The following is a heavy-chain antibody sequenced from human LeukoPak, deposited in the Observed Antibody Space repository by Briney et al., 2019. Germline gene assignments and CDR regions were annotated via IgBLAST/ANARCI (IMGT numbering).Heavy chain of an antibody. Sequence: ASVKVSSKASGYTFTSYGISWVRQAPGQGLEWMGWISACNGNTNYAQKLQGRGTMTTATSTSTAYMELRSLRSDDTAVYYCARVHRSSWYDWFDPWGQGTLVTVSS. CDR1: GYTFTSYG. V-gene: IGHV1-18*01. J-gene: IGHJ5*02. CDR3: ARVHRSSWYDWFDP. CDR2: ISACNGNT. D-gene: IGHD6-13*01.